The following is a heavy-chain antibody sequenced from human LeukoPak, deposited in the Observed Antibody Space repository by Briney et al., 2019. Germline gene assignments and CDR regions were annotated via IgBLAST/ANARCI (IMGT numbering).Heavy chain of an antibody. J-gene: IGHJ4*02. Sequence: GGSLRLSCAASGFPFSSYAMNWVRQAPGKGLEWVSIIFSSGDTTYYADSVKGRFTVSRDNSKNMLYLQMNSLRAEDTAVYYCARDLRYGGNFPTGHWGQGTLVTVSS. CDR2: IFSSGDTT. V-gene: IGHV3-23*01. CDR1: GFPFSSYA. D-gene: IGHD4-23*01. CDR3: ARDLRYGGNFPTGH.